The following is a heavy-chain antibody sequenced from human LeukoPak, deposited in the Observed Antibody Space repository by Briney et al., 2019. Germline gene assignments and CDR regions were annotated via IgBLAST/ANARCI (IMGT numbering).Heavy chain of an antibody. CDR3: ARGGSGSGYLYYFDS. CDR2: INSNSGGT. D-gene: IGHD3-10*01. Sequence: ASVKVSCXASGYSFSDYSMHWVRQAPGQGLEWMGRINSNSGGTSYAQNFQGRVTMTRDKSISTAYMEVSGLTSDDTAVYYCARGGSGSGYLYYFDSWGQGTLVSVSS. CDR1: GYSFSDYS. V-gene: IGHV1-2*06. J-gene: IGHJ4*02.